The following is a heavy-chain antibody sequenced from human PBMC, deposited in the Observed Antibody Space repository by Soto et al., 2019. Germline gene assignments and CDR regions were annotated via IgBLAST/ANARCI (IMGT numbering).Heavy chain of an antibody. V-gene: IGHV4-4*02. D-gene: IGHD1-1*01. CDR1: GGSISSSSW. CDR3: ARDPGRELAVD. CDR2: IYHSGST. Sequence: QVQLQESGPGLVNPSGTLSLTCAVSGGSISSSSWWRWVRQPPGKGLEWIGEIYHSGSTHYNPSRRSRVSISVDTSKSQFSLQISSVTAAGTAIYYCARDPGRELAVDWGEGTRVTVSS. J-gene: IGHJ4*02.